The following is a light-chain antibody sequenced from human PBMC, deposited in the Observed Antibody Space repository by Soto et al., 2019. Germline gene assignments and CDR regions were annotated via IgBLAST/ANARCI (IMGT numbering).Light chain of an antibody. CDR3: QQTYSTPWT. CDR2: AVS. Sequence: DIQMTQSPSTLSGSVGDRVTITCRASQTISSWLAWYQQKPGKAPKLLIYAVSSLPTGVPSRFSGSRSGTDFTLTITSLQSEDFATYSCQQTYSTPWTFGQGTKVDIK. J-gene: IGKJ1*01. CDR1: QTISSW. V-gene: IGKV1-39*01.